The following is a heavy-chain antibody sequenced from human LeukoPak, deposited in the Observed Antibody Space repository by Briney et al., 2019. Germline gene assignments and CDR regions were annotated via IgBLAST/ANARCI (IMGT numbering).Heavy chain of an antibody. Sequence: GGSLRLSCAASGFTFSSYAMSWVRQAPGKGLEWVSAISGSGGSTYNADSVKGRFTISRDNSKNTLYLQMNSLRAEDTAVYYCAKDGGYCSSTSCSYSYMDVWGKGTTVTVSS. CDR1: GFTFSSYA. V-gene: IGHV3-23*01. D-gene: IGHD2-2*01. J-gene: IGHJ6*03. CDR2: ISGSGGST. CDR3: AKDGGYCSSTSCSYSYMDV.